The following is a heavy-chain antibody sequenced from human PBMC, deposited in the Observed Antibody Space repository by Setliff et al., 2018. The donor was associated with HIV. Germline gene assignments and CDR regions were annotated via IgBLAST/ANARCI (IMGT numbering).Heavy chain of an antibody. CDR2: IETTGTV. CDR1: GDSIRSQF. CDR3: ARVPSAGVRGRPDLYHWFDP. V-gene: IGHV4-4*08. D-gene: IGHD3-3*01. J-gene: IGHJ5*02. Sequence: PSETLSLTCNLSGDSIRSQFWTWIRQTPGKGLEWIASIETTGTVNYSPSLKSRVSISLDPSRSQFSLTLRSVTAADTAVYYCARVPSAGVRGRPDLYHWFDPGAREPWSPSPQ.